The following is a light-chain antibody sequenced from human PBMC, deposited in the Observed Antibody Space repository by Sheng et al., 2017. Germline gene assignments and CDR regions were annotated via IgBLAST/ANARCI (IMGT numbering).Light chain of an antibody. CDR3: QQYNNWPRT. Sequence: EIVMTQSPATLSVSPGERATLSCRASQSVSSNLAWYQQKPGQAPXLLIYGASTRVTGIPARFSGSGSGTEFTLTISSLQSEDFAVYYCQQYNNWPRTFGQGTKVEIK. CDR2: GAS. J-gene: IGKJ1*01. V-gene: IGKV3-15*01. CDR1: QSVSSN.